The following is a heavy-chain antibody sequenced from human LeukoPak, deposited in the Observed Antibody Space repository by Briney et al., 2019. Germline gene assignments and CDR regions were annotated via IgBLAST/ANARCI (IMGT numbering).Heavy chain of an antibody. V-gene: IGHV4-61*02. CDR3: ARDRGSGSYGGNWFDP. J-gene: IGHJ5*02. CDR2: IYTSGST. D-gene: IGHD3-10*01. Sequence: SETLSLTCTVSGGSISSGSYYWSWIRQPAGKGLEWIGRIYTSGSTNYNPSLKSRVTISVDTSKNQFSLKLSSVTAADTAVYYCARDRGSGSYGGNWFDPWGQGTLVTVSS. CDR1: GGSISSGSYY.